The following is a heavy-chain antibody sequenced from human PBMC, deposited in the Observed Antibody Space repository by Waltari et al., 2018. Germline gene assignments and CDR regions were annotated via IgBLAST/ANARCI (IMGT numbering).Heavy chain of an antibody. J-gene: IGHJ3*02. CDR2: INIDGSVT. Sequence: EVRLAESGGGLVQPGGSLRLPCAASGFMFTDHWMHWVRQAPGKGLVWVSHINIDGSVTNYGSAVQGRFTISRDNAKKTIYLQMNGLRAEDTALYYCVRSLNFTSEMWGQGTMVTVSS. CDR3: VRSLNFTSEM. V-gene: IGHV3-74*01. CDR1: GFMFTDHW.